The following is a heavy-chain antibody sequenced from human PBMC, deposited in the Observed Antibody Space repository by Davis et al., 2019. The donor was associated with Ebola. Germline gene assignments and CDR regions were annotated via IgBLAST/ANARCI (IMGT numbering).Heavy chain of an antibody. D-gene: IGHD6-13*01. CDR3: ARRGTSSWYAGWFDP. CDR1: GGSISSYY. Sequence: LETLSLTCTVSGGSISSYYWSWIRQPPGKGLEWIGYIYYSGSTYYNPSLKSRVTISVDTSKNQFSLKLSSVTAADTAMYYCARRGTSSWYAGWFDPWGQGTLVTVSS. V-gene: IGHV4-59*08. J-gene: IGHJ5*02. CDR2: IYYSGST.